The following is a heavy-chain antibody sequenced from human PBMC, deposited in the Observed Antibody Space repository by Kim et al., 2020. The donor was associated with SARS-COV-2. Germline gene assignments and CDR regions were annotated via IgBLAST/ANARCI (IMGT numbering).Heavy chain of an antibody. D-gene: IGHD2-15*01. CDR3: AKDPRAEREDVVVVAAIDY. J-gene: IGHJ4*02. Sequence: GGSLRLSCAASGFTFSSYGMHWVRQAPGKGLEWVAVISYDGSNKYYADSVKGRFTISRDNSKNTLYLQMNSLRAEDTAVYYCAKDPRAEREDVVVVAAIDYWGQGTLVTVSS. V-gene: IGHV3-30*18. CDR1: GFTFSSYG. CDR2: ISYDGSNK.